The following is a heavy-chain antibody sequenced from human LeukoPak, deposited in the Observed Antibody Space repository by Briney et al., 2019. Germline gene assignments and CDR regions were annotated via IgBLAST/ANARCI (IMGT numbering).Heavy chain of an antibody. J-gene: IGHJ5*02. CDR2: INHSGST. CDR1: GGSFSGYY. Sequence: SETLSLTCAVYGGSFSGYYWSWIRQPPGKGLEWIGEINHSGSTNYNPSLKSRVTISVDTSKNQFSLKLSPVTAADTAVYYCARTRVTMVRGVRVGNNWFDPWGQGTLVTVSS. V-gene: IGHV4-34*01. D-gene: IGHD3-10*01. CDR3: ARTRVTMVRGVRVGNNWFDP.